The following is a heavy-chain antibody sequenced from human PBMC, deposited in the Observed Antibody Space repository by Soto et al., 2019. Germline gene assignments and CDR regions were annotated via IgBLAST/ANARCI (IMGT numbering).Heavy chain of an antibody. J-gene: IGHJ6*01. CDR1: GGTFSSYA. V-gene: IGHV1-69*01. Sequence: QVQLVQSGAEVKKPGSSVKVSCKAPGGTFSSYAISWVRQAPGQGLAWMGGIIPIFGTAKYAQKFQGRVTSTADESTSTGYMELSSLRSEDTAVYYCARSQGGSSSLDIYYYYYYGMDVWGQGTTVTVSS. CDR2: IIPIFGTA. CDR3: ARSQGGSSSLDIYYYYYYGMDV. D-gene: IGHD2-15*01.